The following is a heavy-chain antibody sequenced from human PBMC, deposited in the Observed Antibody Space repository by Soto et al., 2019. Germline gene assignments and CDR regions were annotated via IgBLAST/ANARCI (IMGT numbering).Heavy chain of an antibody. J-gene: IGHJ4*02. CDR3: AKDLVGATIFDY. D-gene: IGHD1-26*01. CDR2: IWYDGSNK. Sequence: ASGFTFSSYGMHWVRQAPGKGLEWVAVIWYDGSNKYYADSVKGRFTISRDNSKNTLYLQMNSLRAEDTAVYYCAKDLVGATIFDYWGQGTLVTVSS. CDR1: GFTFSSYG. V-gene: IGHV3-33*06.